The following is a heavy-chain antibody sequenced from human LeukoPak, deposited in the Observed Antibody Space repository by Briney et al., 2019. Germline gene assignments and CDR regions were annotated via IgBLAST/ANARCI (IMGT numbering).Heavy chain of an antibody. CDR2: INPSGGST. CDR3: AREATGYRGISNWFDP. V-gene: IGHV1-46*01. J-gene: IGHJ5*02. CDR1: GYTFTSYY. Sequence: ASVKVSCKASGYTFTSYYMHWVRQAPGQGLEWMGIINPSGGSTSYAQKFQGRVTMTRDTSTSTVYMELSSLRSEDTAVYYCAREATGYRGISNWFDPWGLGTLVTVSS. D-gene: IGHD5-12*01.